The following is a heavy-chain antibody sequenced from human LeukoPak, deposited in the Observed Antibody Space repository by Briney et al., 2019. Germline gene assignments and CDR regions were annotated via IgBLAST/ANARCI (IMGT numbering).Heavy chain of an antibody. D-gene: IGHD6-19*01. CDR3: ARGGSFYSSGPAHFDY. CDR2: IGTAGDT. CDR1: GFTFSSYD. J-gene: IGHJ4*02. Sequence: GGSLRLSCAASGFTFSSYDMHWVRQATGKGLEWVSAIGTAGDTYYPGSVKGRFTISRENAKNSSYLQMNSLRAGDTAVYYCARGGSFYSSGPAHFDYWGQGTLVTVSS. V-gene: IGHV3-13*01.